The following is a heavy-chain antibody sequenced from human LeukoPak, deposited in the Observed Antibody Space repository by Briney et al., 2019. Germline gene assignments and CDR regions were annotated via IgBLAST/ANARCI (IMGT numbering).Heavy chain of an antibody. D-gene: IGHD3-22*01. CDR1: EFTFSTYW. V-gene: IGHV3-74*01. CDR3: ARAPSEIGGYYPEYFRD. Sequence: TGGSLRLSCAASEFTFSTYWMHWVRQAPGKGLVWVSRIKSDGGTNYADSVRGRFTISRDNAKKTVSLQMNSLRPEDTGVYYCARAPSEIGGYYPEYFRDGGQGTLVTVSS. J-gene: IGHJ1*01. CDR2: IKSDGGT.